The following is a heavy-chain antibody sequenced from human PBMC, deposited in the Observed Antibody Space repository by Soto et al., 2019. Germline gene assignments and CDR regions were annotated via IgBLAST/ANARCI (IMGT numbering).Heavy chain of an antibody. Sequence: PSETLSLTCAVYGVSFSGYYWIWIRPPPGKGLEWFGEINHSGSTNYNPSLKSRVTISVDTSKNQFSLKLSSVTAADTAVYYCARGLNYRITMVRGVIRICWFDPWGQGTLVTVSS. CDR3: ARGLNYRITMVRGVIRICWFDP. CDR1: GVSFSGYY. CDR2: INHSGST. V-gene: IGHV4-34*01. D-gene: IGHD3-10*01. J-gene: IGHJ5*02.